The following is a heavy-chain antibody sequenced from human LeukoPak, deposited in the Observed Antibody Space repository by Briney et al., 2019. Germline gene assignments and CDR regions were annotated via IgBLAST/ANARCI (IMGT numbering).Heavy chain of an antibody. CDR2: ISAYNGNT. CDR1: GYTFTSYG. J-gene: IGHJ5*02. Sequence: ASVKVSCKGSGYTFTSYGISWVRQAPGQGLEWMGWISAYNGNTNYAQKLQGRVTMTTGTSTSTAYMELRSLRSDDTAVYYCAREQSLWHPPGWFDPWGQGTLVTVSS. CDR3: AREQSLWHPPGWFDP. V-gene: IGHV1-18*01. D-gene: IGHD1-14*01.